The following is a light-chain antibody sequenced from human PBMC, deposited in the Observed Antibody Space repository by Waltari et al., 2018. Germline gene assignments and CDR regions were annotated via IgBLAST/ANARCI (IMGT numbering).Light chain of an antibody. CDR3: QQYADFRT. Sequence: DVQMTQSPSTLSASVGDRVTITCRASQNVIRWVAWYRQNPGEAPKLLLYDVSILESGVPSRFYGSGSGTEFTLTISSLQPDDFATYYCQQYADFRTFGQGTKVEIK. CDR2: DVS. CDR1: QNVIRW. J-gene: IGKJ1*01. V-gene: IGKV1-5*01.